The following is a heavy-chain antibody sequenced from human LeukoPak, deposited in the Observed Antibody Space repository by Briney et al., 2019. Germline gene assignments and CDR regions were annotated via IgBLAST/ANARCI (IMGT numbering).Heavy chain of an antibody. CDR1: GGTFNNSA. Sequence: GASVKVSCKTSGGTFNNSAISWVRQAPGQGLEWLGGIMPLFGTAGYAQKFQGRVTITKDESTRTVYLELTSLTSDDTAVYYCARDVHVDCGSGWFDPWGQGTLVSVSS. V-gene: IGHV1-69*05. CDR3: ARDVHVDCGSGWFDP. D-gene: IGHD2-21*02. J-gene: IGHJ5*02. CDR2: IMPLFGTA.